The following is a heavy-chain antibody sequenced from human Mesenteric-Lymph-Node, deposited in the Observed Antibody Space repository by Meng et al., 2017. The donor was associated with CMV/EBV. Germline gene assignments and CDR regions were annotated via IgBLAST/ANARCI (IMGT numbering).Heavy chain of an antibody. D-gene: IGHD2-2*01. J-gene: IGHJ5*02. CDR3: GRDSPDCTSSSCYWRWFDP. CDR1: YG. Sequence: YGISWVRQAPGQRPEWMGWISAYNGNTDYAQQFQGRVTMTTDTSTNTAYMELRGLTSDDTAVYYCGRDSPDCTSSSCYWRWFDPWGQGTLVTVSS. V-gene: IGHV1-18*04. CDR2: ISAYNGNT.